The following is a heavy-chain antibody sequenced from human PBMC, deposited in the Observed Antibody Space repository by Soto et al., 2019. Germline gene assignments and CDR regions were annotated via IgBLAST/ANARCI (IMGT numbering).Heavy chain of an antibody. CDR3: ARSLRFLEWLPYYCYGMDV. J-gene: IGHJ6*02. CDR1: GGTFSSYA. CDR2: IIPIFGTA. V-gene: IGHV1-69*13. D-gene: IGHD3-3*01. Sequence: SVKVSCKASGGTFSSYAISWVRQAPGQGLEWMGGIIPIFGTANYAQKFQGRVTITADESTSTAYMELSSLRSEDTAVYYCARSLRFLEWLPYYCYGMDVWGQGTTVTVSS.